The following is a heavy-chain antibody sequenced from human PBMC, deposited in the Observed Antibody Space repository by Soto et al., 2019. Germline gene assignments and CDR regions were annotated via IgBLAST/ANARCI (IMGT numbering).Heavy chain of an antibody. V-gene: IGHV4-31*03. J-gene: IGHJ2*01. D-gene: IGHD3-22*01. CDR2: IYYSGST. Sequence: QVQLQESGPGQVKPSQTLSLSCTVSGGSISSGDYYWSWIRQHPGKDLEWIGYIYYSGSTYYNPSLKSRVTISVDTSKNQFSLELSSVTAADTAVYYCARVFYGRSGYPPWYFDLWGRGTLVTVSS. CDR1: GGSISSGDYY. CDR3: ARVFYGRSGYPPWYFDL.